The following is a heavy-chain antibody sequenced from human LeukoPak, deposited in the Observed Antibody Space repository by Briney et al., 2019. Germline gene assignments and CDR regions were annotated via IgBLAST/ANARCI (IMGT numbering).Heavy chain of an antibody. CDR1: GGSISSYY. CDR2: IYYSGST. J-gene: IGHJ4*02. D-gene: IGHD5-24*01. Sequence: SETLSLTCTVSGGSISSYYWSWLRQPPGKGLEGIGYIYYSGSTNYNPSLKSRVTISVDTSKNQFSLKLSSVTAADTAVYYCARGDGYNWRYFDYWGQGTLVTVSS. CDR3: ARGDGYNWRYFDY. V-gene: IGHV4-59*01.